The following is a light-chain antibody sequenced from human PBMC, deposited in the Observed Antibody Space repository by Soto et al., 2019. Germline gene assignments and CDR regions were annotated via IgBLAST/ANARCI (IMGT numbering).Light chain of an antibody. CDR3: ASWEDRLNAVV. CDR2: DNN. Sequence: QSALTQPPSASGTPGQRVTITCSGSNSNIGSNTVNWYQQLPGTAPKLLIYDNNKRPSGVPGRFSDSKSGTSASLAISGLQSEDEADYYCASWEDRLNAVVFGGGTKLTVL. CDR1: NSNIGSNT. J-gene: IGLJ2*01. V-gene: IGLV1-44*01.